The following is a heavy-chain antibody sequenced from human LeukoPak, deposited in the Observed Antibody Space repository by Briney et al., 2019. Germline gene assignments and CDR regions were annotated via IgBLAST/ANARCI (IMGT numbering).Heavy chain of an antibody. CDR3: ARGLGGSGSYFLTFDY. Sequence: ASVNLSCKASGYTFTSYSINWVRHAPGQGIEWMGWISAYNTNTKYTKKIQCRATMTTDTSTSTGYMELRSLRSDDTAVYYCARGLGGSGSYFLTFDYWGQGTLVTVSS. J-gene: IGHJ4*02. V-gene: IGHV1-18*01. CDR2: ISAYNTNT. CDR1: GYTFTSYS. D-gene: IGHD1-26*01.